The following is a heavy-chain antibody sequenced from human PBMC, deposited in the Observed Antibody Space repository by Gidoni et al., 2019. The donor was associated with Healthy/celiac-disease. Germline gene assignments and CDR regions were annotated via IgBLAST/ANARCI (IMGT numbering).Heavy chain of an antibody. CDR3: ARDEGDGDYDY. CDR2: IYYSGST. J-gene: IGHJ4*02. CDR1: GGSISSYY. D-gene: IGHD4-17*01. Sequence: QVQLQESGPGLVKPSETLSLTCTVSGGSISSYYWSWIRQPPGKGLEWIGYIYYSGSTNYNPSLKSRVTISVDTSKNQFSLKLSSVTAADTAVYYCARDEGDGDYDYWGQGTLVTVSS. V-gene: IGHV4-59*01.